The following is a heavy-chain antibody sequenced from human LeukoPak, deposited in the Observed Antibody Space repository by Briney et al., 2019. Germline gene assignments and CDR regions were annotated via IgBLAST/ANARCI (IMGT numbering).Heavy chain of an antibody. CDR2: INQDGSEK. CDR1: GFTFSDYW. V-gene: IGHV3-7*01. D-gene: IGHD3-3*01. CDR3: VREDYDFWSGYQRYFEF. Sequence: GGSMRLSCAVSGFTFSDYWMTWVRQAPGKGLEWVANINQDGSEKYYVDSVEGRFTISRDSVKNSLYLQMTSVRADDTAMYYCVREDYDFWSGYQRYFEFWGRGTLVTVSS. J-gene: IGHJ4*02.